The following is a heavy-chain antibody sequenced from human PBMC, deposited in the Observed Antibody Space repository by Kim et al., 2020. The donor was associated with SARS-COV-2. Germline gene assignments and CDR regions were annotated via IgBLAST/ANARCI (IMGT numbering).Heavy chain of an antibody. CDR3: ATTPVAVSGY. J-gene: IGHJ4*02. CDR1: GFTFSSYS. V-gene: IGHV3-21*01. CDR2: ISGSSTYI. Sequence: GGSLRLSCAASGFTFSSYSMIWVRQAPGKGLEWVSSISGSSTYIYYADSFKDRFTISRDNAKNSLYLQMKSLRVEDTALYYCATTPVAVSGYWGQGTLVTVSS. D-gene: IGHD6-19*01.